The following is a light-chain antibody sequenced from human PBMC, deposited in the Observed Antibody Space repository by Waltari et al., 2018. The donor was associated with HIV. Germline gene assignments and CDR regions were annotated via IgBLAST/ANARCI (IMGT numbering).Light chain of an antibody. CDR1: QNNFGYYNS. V-gene: IGLV2-14*03. CDR2: DVN. Sequence: SAVTQPASVPGPPGQSIPVSCAGTQNNFGYYNSVPWFQHHADKPPQLIIFDVNKRPSGVSDRFSASKSGRTASLTIFGLQPDDEGDYFCCSYTTSGTWVFGGGTRVTVL. CDR3: CSYTTSGTWV. J-gene: IGLJ3*02.